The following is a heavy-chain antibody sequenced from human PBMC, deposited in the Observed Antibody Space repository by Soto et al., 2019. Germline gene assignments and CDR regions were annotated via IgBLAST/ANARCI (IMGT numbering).Heavy chain of an antibody. V-gene: IGHV3-23*01. Sequence: GGSLRLSCAASGFTFSSYAMSWVRQAPGKGLEWVSSISGSGSGTYYADSVKGRFTFSRDNSKNTLYLQMNSLRAEDTAVYYCAKFGMATTKRSPPYYIDYWGQGALVTVSS. CDR3: AKFGMATTKRSPPYYIDY. CDR1: GFTFSSYA. D-gene: IGHD1-1*01. CDR2: ISGSGSGT. J-gene: IGHJ4*02.